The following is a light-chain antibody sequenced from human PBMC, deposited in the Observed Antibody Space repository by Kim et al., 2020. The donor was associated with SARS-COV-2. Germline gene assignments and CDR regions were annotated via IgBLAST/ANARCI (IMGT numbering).Light chain of an antibody. CDR2: DDS. J-gene: IGLJ2*01. V-gene: IGLV3-21*03. CDR1: NMGSKS. CDR3: QVWDSSSDHVV. Sequence: AQGKTARITCGGNNMGSKSVHGYQQKPGQAPVLVVYDDSDRPSGIPERFSGSNSGNTATLTISRVEAGDEADYYCQVWDSSSDHVVFGGGTQLTVL.